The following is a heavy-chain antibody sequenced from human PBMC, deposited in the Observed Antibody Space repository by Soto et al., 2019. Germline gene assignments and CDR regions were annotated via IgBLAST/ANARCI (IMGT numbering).Heavy chain of an antibody. D-gene: IGHD6-19*01. V-gene: IGHV3-23*01. CDR1: GFTFSSYA. Sequence: EVELLESGGGLVQPGGSLRLSCAASGFTFSSYAMSWVRQAPGKGLEWVSATRGSGGSTYYADSVKGRFTISRDNSKNTLELQMNSLSAEDTAVYYWAKDREQCLSNWFDPWGQGTLVTVSS. CDR2: TRGSGGST. CDR3: AKDREQCLSNWFDP. J-gene: IGHJ5*02.